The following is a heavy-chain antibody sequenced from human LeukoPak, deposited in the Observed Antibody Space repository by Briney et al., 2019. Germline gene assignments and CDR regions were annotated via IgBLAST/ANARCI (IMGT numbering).Heavy chain of an antibody. CDR3: ARDSRRITMVRGAKGY. D-gene: IGHD3-10*01. Sequence: ASVKVSCKASGYTFTSYYMHWVRQAPGQGLEWMGIINPSGSSTSYAQKFQGRVTMTRDTSTSTVYMELSSLRSENTAVYYCARDSRRITMVRGAKGYWGQGTLVTVSS. J-gene: IGHJ4*02. CDR2: INPSGSST. V-gene: IGHV1-46*01. CDR1: GYTFTSYY.